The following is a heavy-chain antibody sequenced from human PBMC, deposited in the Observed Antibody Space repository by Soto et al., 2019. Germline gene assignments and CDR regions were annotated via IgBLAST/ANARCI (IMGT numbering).Heavy chain of an antibody. D-gene: IGHD2-15*01. J-gene: IGHJ3*02. CDR1: GGSISSSSYY. CDR2: IYYSGST. CDR3: ARQGGIVEYCSGGSCYSGTMHAFDI. Sequence: SETLSLTCTVSGGSISSSSYYWGWIRQPPGKGLEWIGSIYYSGSTYYNPSLKSRVTISVDTSKNQFSLKLSSVTAADTAVYYCARQGGIVEYCSGGSCYSGTMHAFDIWGRGTMVTVSS. V-gene: IGHV4-39*01.